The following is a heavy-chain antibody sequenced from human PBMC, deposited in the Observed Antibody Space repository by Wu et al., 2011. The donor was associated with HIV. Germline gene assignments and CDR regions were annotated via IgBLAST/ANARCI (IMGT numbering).Heavy chain of an antibody. CDR3: ARGIPYYYESSGYSSTPYYFDY. V-gene: IGHV1-46*01. Sequence: QVQLVQSGAEVKKPGASVKVSCKASAYIFTNYYMHWVRQAPGQGLEWMGIINPDGGITSYAQNFQDRVTMTTDTSTSTVYMELNSLRSEDTAVYYCARGIPYYYESSGYSSTPYYFDYWGQGTLVTVSS. CDR1: AYIFTNYY. D-gene: IGHD3-22*01. J-gene: IGHJ4*02. CDR2: INPDGGIT.